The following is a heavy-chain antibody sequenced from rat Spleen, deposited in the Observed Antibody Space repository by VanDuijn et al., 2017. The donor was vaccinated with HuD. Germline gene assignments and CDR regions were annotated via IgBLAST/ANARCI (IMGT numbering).Heavy chain of an antibody. CDR1: GFTFSDYN. J-gene: IGHJ3*01. Sequence: EVQLVESGGVLVQPGRSLKLSCAASGFTFSDYNMAWVRQAPKKGLEWVATISYDGSSTYYRDSVKGRFTISRDNAKSTLYLQMDSLRSEDTATYYCSRPGYGYPFAYWGQGTLVTVSS. CDR3: SRPGYGYPFAY. V-gene: IGHV5-7*01. D-gene: IGHD1-7*01. CDR2: ISYDGSST.